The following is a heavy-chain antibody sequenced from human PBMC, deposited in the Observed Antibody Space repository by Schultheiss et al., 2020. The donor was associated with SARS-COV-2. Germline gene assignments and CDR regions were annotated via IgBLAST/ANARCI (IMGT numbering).Heavy chain of an antibody. D-gene: IGHD4-17*01. Sequence: SGPTLVKPTETLTLTCTVSGFSLSTSGMCVSWIRQPPGKALEWLALIDWDDDKYYSTSLKTRLTISKDTSKSQVVLTMTNMDPVDTATYYCARIPTTVTTFVWFDPWGQGTLVTVSS. CDR1: GFSLSTSGMC. CDR3: ARIPTTVTTFVWFDP. CDR2: IDWDDDK. J-gene: IGHJ5*02. V-gene: IGHV2-70*01.